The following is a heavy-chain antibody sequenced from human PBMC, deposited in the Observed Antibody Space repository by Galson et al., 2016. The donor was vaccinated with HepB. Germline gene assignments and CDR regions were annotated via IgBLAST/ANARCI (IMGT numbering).Heavy chain of an antibody. CDR2: ISGSGGST. CDR1: GFTFSSYA. V-gene: IGHV3-23*01. Sequence: SLRLSCAASGFTFSSYAMSWVRQAPGKGLEWVSAISGSGGSTYYADSVKGRSTTSRDNSKNTLYLQMNSLRAEDTAVYYCAKDLGFLEWLFFDSYYYYDMDVWGQGTTVTVSS. D-gene: IGHD3-3*01. J-gene: IGHJ6*02. CDR3: AKDLGFLEWLFFDSYYYYDMDV.